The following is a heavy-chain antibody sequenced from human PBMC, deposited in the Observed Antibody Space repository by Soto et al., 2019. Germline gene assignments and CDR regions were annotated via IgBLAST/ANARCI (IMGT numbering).Heavy chain of an antibody. Sequence: PGGSLRLSCTASGFTFSSHAMTWVRQAPGKGLEWVSGLSDSGGSTYYADSVKGRFTISRDNSKDTLYLQMNNLRAEDTAVYYCAKPPDYNWNDYWGRGTQVTVSS. CDR3: AKPPDYNWNDY. D-gene: IGHD3-10*01. CDR1: GFTFSSHA. V-gene: IGHV3-23*01. J-gene: IGHJ5*01. CDR2: LSDSGGST.